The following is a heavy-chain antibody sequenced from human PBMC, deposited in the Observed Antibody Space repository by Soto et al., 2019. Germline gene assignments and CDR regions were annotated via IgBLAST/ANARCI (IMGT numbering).Heavy chain of an antibody. V-gene: IGHV4-59*08. J-gene: IGHJ4*02. D-gene: IGHD1-26*01. CDR1: GGSISSYY. CDR2: IYYSGST. Sequence: SDTLSLTCTVSGGSISSYYWSWIRQPPGKGLEWIGYIYYSGSTNYNPSLKSRVTISVDTSKNQFSLKLSSVTAADTDVYYCARRYGGNIDYWGQGTLVNVSS. CDR3: ARRYGGNIDY.